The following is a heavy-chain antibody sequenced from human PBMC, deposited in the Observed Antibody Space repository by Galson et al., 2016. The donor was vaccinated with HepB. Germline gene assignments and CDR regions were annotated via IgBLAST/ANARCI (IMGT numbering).Heavy chain of an antibody. Sequence: SLRLSCAASGFTFSNYGMHWVRQAPGKGLEWVAVIRYDGSKKYYADSVKGRFTISRDNSKNTLYLQMDSLRAEDTALYYCAREDQYNYFYGLDVWGQGTTVTVSS. CDR2: IRYDGSKK. CDR1: GFTFSNYG. V-gene: IGHV3-33*01. J-gene: IGHJ6*02. CDR3: AREDQYNYFYGLDV.